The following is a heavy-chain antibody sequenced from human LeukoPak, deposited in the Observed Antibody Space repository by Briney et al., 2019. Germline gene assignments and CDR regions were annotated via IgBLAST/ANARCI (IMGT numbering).Heavy chain of an antibody. J-gene: IGHJ4*02. V-gene: IGHV4-59*01. CDR1: GGSIGTYF. D-gene: IGHD6-13*01. CDR3: ARGPYISSWYYFDD. CDR2: VFYNGNT. Sequence: SEALSLTCTVSGGSIGTYFWSWIRQSPWTGLEWIGYVFYNGNTNYNPSLKSRVTMSVDTSKNQFSLKMRSVSAADTAVYYCARGPYISSWYYFDDWGQGTLVTVSS.